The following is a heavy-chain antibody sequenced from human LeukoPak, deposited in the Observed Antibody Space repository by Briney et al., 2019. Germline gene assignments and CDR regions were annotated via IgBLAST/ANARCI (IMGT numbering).Heavy chain of an antibody. CDR1: GYTFTSYY. J-gene: IGHJ5*02. V-gene: IGHV1-46*01. Sequence: ASVKVSCKASGYTFTSYYMHWVRQAPGQGLEWMGIINPSGGSTSYAQKFQGRVTMTRDTSTSTVYMELSSLRSDDTAVYYCARAGSFYNWFDPWGQGTLVTVSS. CDR3: ARAGSFYNWFDP. CDR2: INPSGGST.